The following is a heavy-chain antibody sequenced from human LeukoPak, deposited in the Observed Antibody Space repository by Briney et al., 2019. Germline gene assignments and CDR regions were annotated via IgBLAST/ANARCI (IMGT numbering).Heavy chain of an antibody. J-gene: IGHJ4*02. D-gene: IGHD1-1*01. Sequence: GGSLRLSCAASGFTFSSYGMHWVRQAPGKGLEWVAFIRYDGSNKYYADSVKGRFTISRDNSRNTLYLQMNSLRAEDTAVYYCSTQGSSDYWGQGTLVTVSS. CDR3: STQGSSDY. CDR2: IRYDGSNK. CDR1: GFTFSSYG. V-gene: IGHV3-30*02.